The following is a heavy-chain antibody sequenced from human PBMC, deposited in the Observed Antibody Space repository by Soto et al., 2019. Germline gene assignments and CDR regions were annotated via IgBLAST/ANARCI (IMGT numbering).Heavy chain of an antibody. CDR3: ARSLPGTYGAFDL. D-gene: IGHD1-7*01. V-gene: IGHV3-74*01. CDR2: ISGDGSST. J-gene: IGHJ3*01. Sequence: EVQLVDSGGGLVQPGGSLRRSCAASEFTFRSYWMHWVRQSPGKGLVWVSRISGDGSSTNYADSVKGRFTISRDNAKNTVYLQIDSLRVEDTALYYCARSLPGTYGAFDLWGQETMVTVSS. CDR1: EFTFRSYW.